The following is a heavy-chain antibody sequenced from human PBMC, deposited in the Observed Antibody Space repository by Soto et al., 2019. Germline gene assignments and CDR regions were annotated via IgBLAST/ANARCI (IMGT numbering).Heavy chain of an antibody. J-gene: IGHJ4*02. V-gene: IGHV3-72*01. D-gene: IGHD4-17*01. Sequence: GGSLRLSCAASGFTFSDYYMSWVRQAPGKGLEWVGRTRNKANSHTTEYAASVKGRFTISRDDSKNSLYLQMDSLKVEDTAVYYCARATTVTDYWGQGALVTVSS. CDR3: ARATTVTDY. CDR1: GFTFSDYY. CDR2: TRNKANSHTT.